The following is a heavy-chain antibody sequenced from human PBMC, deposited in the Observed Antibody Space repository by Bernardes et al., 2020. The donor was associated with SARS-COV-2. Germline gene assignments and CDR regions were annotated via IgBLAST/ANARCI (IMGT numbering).Heavy chain of an antibody. J-gene: IGHJ4*02. CDR3: AGDYGCLTF. CDR2: VFYGGTS. Sequence: SETLSLTCTVSGGSISNYYWSWIRQPPGKGLEWIGYVFYGGTSNYNPSLKSRLSISVDMSKNQFSLKLSSVTAADTAVYFCAGDYGCLTFWGRGTLVTVSS. V-gene: IGHV4-59*01. D-gene: IGHD4-17*01. CDR1: GGSISNYY.